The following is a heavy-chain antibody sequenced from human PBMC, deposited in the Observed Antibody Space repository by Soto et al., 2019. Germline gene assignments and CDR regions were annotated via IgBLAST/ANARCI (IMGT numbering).Heavy chain of an antibody. D-gene: IGHD2-2*01. CDR3: AHRPHHIVVVPAAMTVGWFDP. Sequence: QIILKESGPTLVKPTQTLTLTCTFSGFSLSTSGVGVGWIRHPPGKALEWLALIYWADDKRYSPSLKSRLTITKDTSKNQVVLTMTNMDPVDTATYYCAHRPHHIVVVPAAMTVGWFDPWGQGTLVTVSS. CDR1: GFSLSTSGVG. V-gene: IGHV2-5*02. J-gene: IGHJ5*02. CDR2: IYWADDK.